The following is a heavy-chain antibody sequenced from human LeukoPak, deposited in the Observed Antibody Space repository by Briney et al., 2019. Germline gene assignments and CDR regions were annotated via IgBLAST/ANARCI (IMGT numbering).Heavy chain of an antibody. D-gene: IGHD3-3*01. CDR2: ISSSSSTI. V-gene: IGHV3-48*01. Sequence: GGSLRLSCAASGFTFSSYSMNWVRQAPGKGLEWVSYISSSSSTIYYADSVKGRFTISRDNAKNSLYLQMNSLRAEDTAVYYCARGLGWSGYYKTYYFDYWGQGTLVTVSS. CDR3: ARGLGWSGYYKTYYFDY. J-gene: IGHJ4*02. CDR1: GFTFSSYS.